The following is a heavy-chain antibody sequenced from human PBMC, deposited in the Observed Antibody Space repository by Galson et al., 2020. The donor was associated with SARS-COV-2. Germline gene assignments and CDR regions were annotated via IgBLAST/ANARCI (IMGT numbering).Heavy chain of an antibody. CDR2: INPNSGGT. J-gene: IGHJ5*02. Sequence: ASVKVSCKASGYTFTGYYMHWVRQAPGQGLEWMGWINPNSGGTNYAQKFQGRVTMTRDTSISTAYMELSRLRSDDTAAYYCARATYLVGARGSDWFDPWGQGTLVTVSS. V-gene: IGHV1-2*02. CDR1: GYTFTGYY. D-gene: IGHD1-26*01. CDR3: ARATYLVGARGSDWFDP.